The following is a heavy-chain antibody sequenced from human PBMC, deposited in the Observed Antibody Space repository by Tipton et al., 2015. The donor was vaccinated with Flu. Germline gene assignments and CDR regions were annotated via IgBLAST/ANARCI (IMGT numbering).Heavy chain of an antibody. CDR2: IYSGDSGYT. CDR1: GASISTSVYY. D-gene: IGHD4-11*01. Sequence: TLSLTCTVSGASISTSVYYWGWIRQPPGKGLEWIGNIYSGDSGYTYFNPSLESRVAISIDTSKNQFSLNMRSVTAADMAVYYCARRDYSNYVSDPKSWFDPWGQGTLVAVSS. V-gene: IGHV4-39*07. J-gene: IGHJ5*02. CDR3: ARRDYSNYVSDPKSWFDP.